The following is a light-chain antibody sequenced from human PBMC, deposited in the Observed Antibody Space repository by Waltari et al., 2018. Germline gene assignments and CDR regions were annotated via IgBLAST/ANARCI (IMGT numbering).Light chain of an antibody. Sequence: QTVVTQEPSLTVSPGGTVTLTCASSSGEVTSGHHANWLQQRPGQPPSLLSFSTNDKHPPTPARFSGSLLGGKAALTLSEVQSEDEADYYCLLFFDNSRVFGGGTKLTVL. CDR3: LLFFDNSRV. V-gene: IGLV7-43*01. CDR2: STN. CDR1: SGEVTSGHH. J-gene: IGLJ3*02.